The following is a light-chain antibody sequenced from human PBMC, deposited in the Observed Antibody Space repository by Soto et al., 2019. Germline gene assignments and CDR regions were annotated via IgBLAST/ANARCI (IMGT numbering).Light chain of an antibody. CDR3: SSFTGSDNP. Sequence: QSALTQPPSASGSPGQSVTISCTGTSSDIGAYNYVSWYQQHPGKAPKLIIYEVSQPPSGVPDRFSGSKSGNTASLTVSGLQLEDEADYYCSSFTGSDNPFGGGTKLTVL. CDR2: EVS. V-gene: IGLV2-8*01. J-gene: IGLJ2*01. CDR1: SSDIGAYNY.